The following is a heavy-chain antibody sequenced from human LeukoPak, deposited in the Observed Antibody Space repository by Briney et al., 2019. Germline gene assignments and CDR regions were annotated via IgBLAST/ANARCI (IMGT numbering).Heavy chain of an antibody. CDR2: ISSSGSII. V-gene: IGHV3-48*03. CDR3: AKDLSADPTAGY. CDR1: GFSFRSYE. J-gene: IGHJ4*02. Sequence: GGSLRLSCAASGFSFRSYEMNWVRQAPGKGLEWVSYISSSGSIIYYADSVKGRFTISRDNSKNTLYLQMNSLRAEDTAVYYCAKDLSADPTAGYWGQGTLVTVSS. D-gene: IGHD2-2*01.